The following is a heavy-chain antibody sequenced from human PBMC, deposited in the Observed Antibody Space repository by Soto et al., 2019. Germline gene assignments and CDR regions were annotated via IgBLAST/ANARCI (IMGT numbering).Heavy chain of an antibody. D-gene: IGHD3-22*01. Sequence: SGPTLVNPTQTLTLTCTFSGFSLSTSGVGVGWIRQPPGKALEWLALIYWNDDKRYSPSLKSRPTITKDTSKNQVVLTMTNMDPVDTATYYCAHAYYYDSSGYYPPDYWGQGTLVTVSS. V-gene: IGHV2-5*01. CDR1: GFSLSTSGVG. CDR3: AHAYYYDSSGYYPPDY. CDR2: IYWNDDK. J-gene: IGHJ4*02.